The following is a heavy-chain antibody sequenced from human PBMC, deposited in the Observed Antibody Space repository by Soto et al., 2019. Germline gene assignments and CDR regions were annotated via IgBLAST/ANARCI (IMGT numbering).Heavy chain of an antibody. V-gene: IGHV4-30-4*01. CDR3: ARVPPGSGTYFNYYYVMDV. CDR2: INYSGST. D-gene: IGHD3-10*01. J-gene: IGHJ6*02. Sequence: QVQLQESGPGLVKPSQTLSLSCTLSGDSISSGNYYWGWLRHSPGKGLEWIAYINYSGSTYWNQSLRGRIPMSVDTWKNQFSLKLRSVTAADTAVYYCARVPPGSGTYFNYYYVMDVWGQGTTVTVSS. CDR1: GDSISSGNYY.